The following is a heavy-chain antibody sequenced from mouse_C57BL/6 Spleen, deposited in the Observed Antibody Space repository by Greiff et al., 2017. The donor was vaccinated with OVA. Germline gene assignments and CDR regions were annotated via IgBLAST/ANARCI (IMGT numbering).Heavy chain of an antibody. CDR2: IAPETGGT. J-gene: IGHJ3*01. V-gene: IGHV1-15*01. D-gene: IGHD1-1*01. CDR1: GYTFTDYE. CDR3: TRNYYGSSGLFAY. Sequence: QVQLQQSGAELVRPGASVTLSCKASGYTFTDYEMHWVKQTPVHGLEWIGAIAPETGGTAYNQKFKGKAILTADKSSSTAYMELRSLTSEDSAVYYCTRNYYGSSGLFAYWGQGTLVTVSA.